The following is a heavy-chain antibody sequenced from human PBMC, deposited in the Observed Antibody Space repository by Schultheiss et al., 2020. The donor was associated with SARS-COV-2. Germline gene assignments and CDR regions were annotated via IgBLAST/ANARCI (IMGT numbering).Heavy chain of an antibody. V-gene: IGHV3-11*04. D-gene: IGHD3-22*01. CDR2: ISGSGGST. Sequence: GESLKISCAASGFTFSDYYMSWIRQAPGKGLEWVSAISGSGGSTYYADSVKGRFTISRDNAKNSLYLQMNSLRAEDTAVYYCAREGIVVVPYFDYWGQGTLVTVSS. CDR1: GFTFSDYY. J-gene: IGHJ4*02. CDR3: AREGIVVVPYFDY.